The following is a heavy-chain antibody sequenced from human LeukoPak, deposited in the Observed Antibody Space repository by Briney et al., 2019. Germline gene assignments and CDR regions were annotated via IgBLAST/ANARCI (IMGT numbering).Heavy chain of an antibody. CDR2: ITQSGSI. CDR3: ARDITMVRGVIGIHWFDP. CDR1: GGSFSGYY. D-gene: IGHD3-10*01. Sequence: SETLSLTCAVNGGSFSGYYWSWIRQPPGKGLEWIGEITQSGSINSNPSLKSRVTISVDTSKNQFSLKLSSVTAADTAVYYCARDITMVRGVIGIHWFDPWGQGTLVTVSS. J-gene: IGHJ5*02. V-gene: IGHV4-34*01.